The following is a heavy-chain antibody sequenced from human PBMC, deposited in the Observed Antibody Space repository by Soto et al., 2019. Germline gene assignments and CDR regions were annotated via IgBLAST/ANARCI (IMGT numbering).Heavy chain of an antibody. Sequence: EVQLVESGGGLVQPGGSLRLSCVASGFTVSNYNTTWGREAPGKVLEWVSNMYSGGRTYYTDSVKGRFTISRDSSTNTLYLQMDNVRAEDTAVYYCARDPGVNWAWGKGTTVTVSS. J-gene: IGHJ6*04. CDR2: MYSGGRT. CDR3: ARDPGVNWA. V-gene: IGHV3-66*01. D-gene: IGHD2-8*01. CDR1: GFTVSNYN.